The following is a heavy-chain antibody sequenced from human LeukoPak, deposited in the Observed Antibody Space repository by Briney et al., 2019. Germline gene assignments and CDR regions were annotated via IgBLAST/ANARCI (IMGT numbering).Heavy chain of an antibody. CDR2: ISYDGSNK. V-gene: IGHV3-30*18. J-gene: IGHJ4*02. D-gene: IGHD6-19*01. Sequence: PGGSLRLSCAASGFTFSSYGMHWVRQAPGKGLEWVAVISYDGSNKYYADSVKGRFTISRDNSKNTLYLQMNSLRAEDTAVYYCAKDASSGWYRGYFDYWGQGTLVTVSS. CDR3: AKDASSGWYRGYFDY. CDR1: GFTFSSYG.